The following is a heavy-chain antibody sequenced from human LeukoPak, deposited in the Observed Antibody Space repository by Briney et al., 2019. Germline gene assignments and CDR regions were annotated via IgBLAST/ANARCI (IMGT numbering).Heavy chain of an antibody. Sequence: GGSLRLSCAASGFTFSSYNMKWVRQAPGKGLEWVSSVSTSSSYIYYADSVKGRFTISRDNAKNSLYLQMNSLRADDTAVYYCARDRDWNSGFDYWGQGTLVTVSS. CDR3: ARDRDWNSGFDY. CDR1: GFTFSSYN. V-gene: IGHV3-21*01. CDR2: VSTSSSYI. J-gene: IGHJ4*02. D-gene: IGHD1-7*01.